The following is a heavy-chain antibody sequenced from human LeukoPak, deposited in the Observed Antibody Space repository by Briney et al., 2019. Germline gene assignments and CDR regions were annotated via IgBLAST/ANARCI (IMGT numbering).Heavy chain of an antibody. CDR1: GYTFTSYY. J-gene: IGHJ3*02. D-gene: IGHD1-1*01. Sequence: GASVKVSCKASGYTFTSYYMHWVRQAPGQGLEWMGIINPSGGSTSYAQKFQGRVTMTRDTSISTAYMELSRLRSDDTAVYYCARASSIYGWNDVGGAFDIWGQGTMVTVSS. V-gene: IGHV1-46*01. CDR2: INPSGGST. CDR3: ARASSIYGWNDVGGAFDI.